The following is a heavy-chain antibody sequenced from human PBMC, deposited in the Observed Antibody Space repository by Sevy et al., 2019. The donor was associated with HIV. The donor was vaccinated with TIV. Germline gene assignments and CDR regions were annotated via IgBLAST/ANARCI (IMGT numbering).Heavy chain of an antibody. D-gene: IGHD6-13*01. Sequence: GGSLRLSCAASGFTFSSYAMHWVRQAPGKGLEWVAVISYDGSNKYYADSVKGRFTISRDNSKNTLYLQMNSLRDEDTAEYYCARDRSSSWYVDAFDIWGQGTMVTVSS. CDR2: ISYDGSNK. CDR3: ARDRSSSWYVDAFDI. CDR1: GFTFSSYA. V-gene: IGHV3-30-3*01. J-gene: IGHJ3*02.